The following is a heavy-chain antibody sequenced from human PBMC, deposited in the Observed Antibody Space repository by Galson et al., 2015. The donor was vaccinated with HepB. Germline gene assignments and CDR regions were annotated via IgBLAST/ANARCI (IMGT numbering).Heavy chain of an antibody. V-gene: IGHV4-30-4*01. Sequence: LSLTCTVSGGSITSGAHYWTWIRQTPGKGLEWIGYIYYSGSTNYNPSLKSRVTISIDKSKNQFSLKLTSVTAADTAVYHCARGGPSTVTPPWFDPWGQGTLVTVSS. J-gene: IGHJ5*02. CDR3: ARGGPSTVTPPWFDP. CDR2: IYYSGST. CDR1: GGSITSGAHY. D-gene: IGHD4-17*01.